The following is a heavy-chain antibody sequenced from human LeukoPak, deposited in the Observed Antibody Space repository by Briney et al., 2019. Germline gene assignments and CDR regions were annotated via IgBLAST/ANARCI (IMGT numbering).Heavy chain of an antibody. Sequence: SETLSLTCTVSGGSVRSSSYYWGWIRQPPGKGLEWIVSIYYSGSTYYNPSLKSRVTISVDTSKNQFSLKLSSVTAADTAVYYCARLSCSGTSCYYYYYYYGMDVWGQGTTVTVSS. CDR2: IYYSGST. D-gene: IGHD2-2*01. J-gene: IGHJ6*02. CDR3: ARLSCSGTSCYYYYYYYGMDV. CDR1: GGSVRSSSYY. V-gene: IGHV4-39*01.